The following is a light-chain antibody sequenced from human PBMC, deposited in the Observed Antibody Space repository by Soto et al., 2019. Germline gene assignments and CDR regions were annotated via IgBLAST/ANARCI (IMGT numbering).Light chain of an antibody. J-gene: IGKJ2*01. CDR1: QSISSY. Sequence: DIQMTQSPSSLSASVRDRVTITCRASQSISSYLNWYQQKPGKAPDLLIFGASSLKSGVPSTFSGSASGTDFTLTISSLQPEHFATYYCQQTYSPPYTFGQGTKLEI. CDR3: QQTYSPPYT. CDR2: GAS. V-gene: IGKV1-39*01.